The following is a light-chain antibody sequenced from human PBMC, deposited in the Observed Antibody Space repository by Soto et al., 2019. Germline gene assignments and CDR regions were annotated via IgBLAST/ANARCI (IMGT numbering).Light chain of an antibody. J-gene: IGLJ3*02. CDR1: SSNIGSNT. V-gene: IGLV1-44*01. CDR2: RNN. CDR3: AAWDDSLNGWV. Sequence: QSVLTQPPSASGTPGQTVTISCSGSSSNIGSNTVNWYQQLPGAAPKLLIYRNNHRPSGVPDRFSGSKSDSSASLAISGLQSEDEADFYCAAWDDSLNGWVFGGGNQLTVL.